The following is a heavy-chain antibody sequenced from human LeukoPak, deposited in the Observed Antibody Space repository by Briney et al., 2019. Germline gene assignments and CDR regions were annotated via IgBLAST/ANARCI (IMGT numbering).Heavy chain of an antibody. D-gene: IGHD6-19*01. CDR3: ARAVAGTSPFDY. V-gene: IGHV4-34*01. CDR1: GGSFSGYY. J-gene: IGHJ4*02. CDR2: INHGGST. Sequence: SETLSLTCAVYGGSFSGYYWSWIRQPPGKGLEWIGEINHGGSTNYNPSLKSRVTISVDTSKNQFSLKLSSVTAADTAVYYCARAVAGTSPFDYWGQGTLVTVPS.